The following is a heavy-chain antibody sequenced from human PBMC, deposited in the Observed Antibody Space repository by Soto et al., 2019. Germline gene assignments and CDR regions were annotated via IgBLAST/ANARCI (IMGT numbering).Heavy chain of an antibody. J-gene: IGHJ6*03. CDR2: INPNSGGT. CDR1: GYTFTGYY. D-gene: IGHD2-2*01. CDR3: ARDSSPSCTLVMDV. V-gene: IGHV1-2*04. Sequence: ASVKVSCKASGYTFTGYYMHWVRQAPGQGLEWMGWINPNSGGTNYAQKFQGWVTMTRDTSISTAYMELSRLRSDDTAVYYCARDSSPSCTLVMDVWGKGITISFSS.